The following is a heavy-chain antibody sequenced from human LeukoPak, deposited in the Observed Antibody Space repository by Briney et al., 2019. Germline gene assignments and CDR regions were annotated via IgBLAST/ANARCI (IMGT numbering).Heavy chain of an antibody. D-gene: IGHD1-26*01. V-gene: IGHV3-74*01. Sequence: GGSLRLSCTGSGFSFGAYAMTWVRQAPGKGLVWVSRINSDGSSTNYADSDSVKGRFTISRDNAKNTLYLQMNSLRAEDTAVYYCARGSGSFSGGFDYWGQGTLVTVSS. CDR3: ARGSGSFSGGFDY. CDR2: INSDGSST. J-gene: IGHJ4*02. CDR1: GFSFGAYA.